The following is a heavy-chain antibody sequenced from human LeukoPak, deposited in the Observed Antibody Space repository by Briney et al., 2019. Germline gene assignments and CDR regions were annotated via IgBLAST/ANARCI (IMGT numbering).Heavy chain of an antibody. CDR3: AKDGGSLGCSSTSCYSLDY. CDR1: GFTFSSYS. Sequence: GGSLRLSCAASGFTFSSYSMNWVRQAPGKGLEWVSSISSSSSYIYYADSVKGRFTISRDNAKNSLYLQMNSLRAEDTAVYYCAKDGGSLGCSSTSCYSLDYWGQGTLVTVSS. CDR2: ISSSSSYI. D-gene: IGHD2-2*01. J-gene: IGHJ4*02. V-gene: IGHV3-21*01.